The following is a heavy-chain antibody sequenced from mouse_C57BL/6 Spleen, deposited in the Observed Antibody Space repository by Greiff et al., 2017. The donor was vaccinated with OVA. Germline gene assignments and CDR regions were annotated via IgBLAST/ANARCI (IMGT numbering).Heavy chain of an antibody. CDR3: ARRGTVVADWYFDV. Sequence: QVQLQQPGAELVRPGSSVKLSCKASGYTFTSYWMDWVKQRPGQGLEWIGNIYPSDSETHYNQKFKDKATLTVDKSSSTAYMQLSSLTSEDSAVYYCARRGTVVADWYFDVWGTGTTVTVSS. J-gene: IGHJ1*03. CDR2: IYPSDSET. CDR1: GYTFTSYW. V-gene: IGHV1-61*01. D-gene: IGHD1-1*01.